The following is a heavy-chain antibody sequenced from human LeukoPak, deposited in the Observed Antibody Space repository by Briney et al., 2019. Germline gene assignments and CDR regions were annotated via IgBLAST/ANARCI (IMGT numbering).Heavy chain of an antibody. CDR2: ISYDDGSNR. D-gene: IGHD2-2*02. CDR3: ARESGGNTPYYFDY. CDR1: GFTFSRYA. Sequence: GGSLRLSCAASGFTFSRYALHWVREAPGEGLEWVAVISYDDGSNRYYADSVKGRFTISRDNSKNTLYLQMNSLRTEDTAVYYCARESGGNTPYYFDYWGQGTLVTVSS. V-gene: IGHV3-30*04. J-gene: IGHJ4*02.